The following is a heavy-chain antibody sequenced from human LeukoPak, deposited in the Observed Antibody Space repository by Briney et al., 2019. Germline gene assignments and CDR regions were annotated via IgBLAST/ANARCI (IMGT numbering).Heavy chain of an antibody. CDR1: GGSFSGYY. V-gene: IGHV4-34*01. J-gene: IGHJ5*02. D-gene: IGHD2-2*01. Sequence: TSETLSLTCAVYGGSFSGYYWGWIRQPPGKGLEWIGEINHSGSTNYNPSLKSRVTISVDTSKNQFSLKLSSVTAADTAVYYCARVSNDIVVVPAAKLNWFDPWGQGTLVTVSS. CDR2: INHSGST. CDR3: ARVSNDIVVVPAAKLNWFDP.